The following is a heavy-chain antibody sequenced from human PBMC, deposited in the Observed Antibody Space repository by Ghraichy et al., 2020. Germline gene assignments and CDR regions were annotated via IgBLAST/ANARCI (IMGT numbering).Heavy chain of an antibody. Sequence: SETLSLTCTVSGGSISSYYWSWIRQPPGKGLEWIGYIYYSGSTNYNPSLKSRVTISVDTSKNQFSLKLSSVTAADTAVYYCASLDYDDKDYWGQGTLVTVSS. CDR1: GGSISSYY. CDR2: IYYSGST. D-gene: IGHD4-23*01. J-gene: IGHJ4*02. V-gene: IGHV4-59*01. CDR3: ASLDYDDKDY.